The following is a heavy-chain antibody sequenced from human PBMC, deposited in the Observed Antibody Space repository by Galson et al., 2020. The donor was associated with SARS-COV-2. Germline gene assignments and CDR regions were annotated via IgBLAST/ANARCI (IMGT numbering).Heavy chain of an antibody. V-gene: IGHV4-59*08. CDR2: IYYSGST. D-gene: IGHD2-2*02. CDR3: ARATCSVVPAAIRFYYYYYMDV. Sequence: SETLSLTCTVSGGSISSYYWSWIRQPPRKGLEWIGYIYYSGSTNYNPSLKSRVTISVDTSKNQFSLKLSSVTAADTAVYYCARATCSVVPAAIRFYYYYYMDVWGKGTTVTVSS. J-gene: IGHJ6*03. CDR1: GGSISSYY.